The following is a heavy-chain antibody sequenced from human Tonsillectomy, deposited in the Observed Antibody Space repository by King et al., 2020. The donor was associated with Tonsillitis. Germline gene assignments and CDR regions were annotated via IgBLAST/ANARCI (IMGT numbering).Heavy chain of an antibody. CDR3: ARGTSLDY. V-gene: IGHV3-33*05. J-gene: IGHJ4*02. D-gene: IGHD3/OR15-3a*01. Sequence: VQLVESGGGVVQPGRSLRLSCAASGFTFSNYGMHWVRQAPGKGLEWVAVISYDENNKYYADSVKGRFTISRDNSKNTGSLQMNSLRAEDTAVYFCARGTSLDYWGQGPLVTVSS. CDR1: GFTFSNYG. CDR2: ISYDENNK.